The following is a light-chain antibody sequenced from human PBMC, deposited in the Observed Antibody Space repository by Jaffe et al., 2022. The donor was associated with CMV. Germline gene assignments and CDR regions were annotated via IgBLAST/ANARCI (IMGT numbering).Light chain of an antibody. CDR3: SSYTSGSTPYV. CDR1: SSDVGGYNS. CDR2: DVS. V-gene: IGLV2-14*03. Sequence: QSALTQPASVSGSPGQSITISCSGTSSDVGGYNSVSWYQQYPAKAPKLMIYDVSNRPSGVSNRFSGSKSVNTASLTISGLQAEDEADYYCSSYTSGSTPYVFGTGTKVTVL. J-gene: IGLJ1*01.